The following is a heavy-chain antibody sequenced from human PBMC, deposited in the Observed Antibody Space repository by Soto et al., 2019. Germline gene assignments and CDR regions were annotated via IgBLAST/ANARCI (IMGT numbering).Heavy chain of an antibody. Sequence: EVQLVESGGRLVQRGGSLRLSCSGSGFIFGDHVMDWVRQAPGKGLEWVAGISGSGNSPFFRDSVKGRFTIPRDNSKNTVYLEMNNLRDEDSAMYFCARGTHSYSGSHELDAWGLGTLVTVSS. CDR3: ARGTHSYSGSHELDA. CDR1: GFIFGDHV. V-gene: IGHV3-23*04. CDR2: ISGSGNSP. J-gene: IGHJ5*02. D-gene: IGHD1-26*01.